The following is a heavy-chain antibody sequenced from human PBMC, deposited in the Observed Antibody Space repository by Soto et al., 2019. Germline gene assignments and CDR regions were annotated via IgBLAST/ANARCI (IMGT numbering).Heavy chain of an antibody. V-gene: IGHV5-51*01. CDR3: ARYGTTVISFSRREGVDV. CDR2: IYPGDSDT. Sequence: PRESLKISCKGSGYSFTSYWIGWVRQMPGKGLEWMGIIYPGDSDTRYSPSFQGQVTISADKSISTAYLQWSSLKASDTAMYYCARYGTTVISFSRREGVDVWGQGTTVTVSS. CDR1: GYSFTSYW. D-gene: IGHD4-17*01. J-gene: IGHJ6*02.